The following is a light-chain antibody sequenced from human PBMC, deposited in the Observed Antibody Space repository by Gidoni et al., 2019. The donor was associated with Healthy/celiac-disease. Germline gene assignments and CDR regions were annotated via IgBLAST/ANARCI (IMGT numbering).Light chain of an antibody. V-gene: IGKV3-11*01. CDR2: DAS. CDR1: QSVSSF. CDR3: QQRSNWPPYT. J-gene: IGKJ2*01. Sequence: EMVLTQSPPTLSLSAGERATLSGSASQSVSSFLAWYQQKPGQDPRLLIYDASNMATGIPARFSGSGSGTDFTLTISSLEPEDFAVYYCQQRSNWPPYTFGQXTKLEIK.